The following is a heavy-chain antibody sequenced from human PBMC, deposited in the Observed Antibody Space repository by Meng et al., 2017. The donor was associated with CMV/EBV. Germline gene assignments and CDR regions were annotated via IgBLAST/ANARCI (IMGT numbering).Heavy chain of an antibody. J-gene: IGHJ5*02. CDR1: VGSIGSGAYY. D-gene: IGHD7-27*01. V-gene: IGHV4-30-4*08. CDR2: IYYSVNT. Sequence: VSVGSIGSGAYYWSWIRQPPGKGLEWIGYIYYSVNTYYNPSLKSRVSISVDTSKNQFSLKVSSATAADTAVYYCASTGDSVNWFDPWGQGTLVTVSS. CDR3: ASTGDSVNWFDP.